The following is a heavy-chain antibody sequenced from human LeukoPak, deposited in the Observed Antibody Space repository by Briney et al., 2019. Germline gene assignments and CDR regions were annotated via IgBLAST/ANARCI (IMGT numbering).Heavy chain of an antibody. Sequence: GGSLRLSCAASGFIFTKYAMHWVRQAPGKGLEWVAVISYDGSNKYYADSVKGRFTISRDNSKNTLYLQMNSLRAEDTAVYYCTRECRWFGELPMYYFDYWGQGTLVTVSS. CDR1: GFIFTKYA. CDR3: TRECRWFGELPMYYFDY. D-gene: IGHD3-10*01. J-gene: IGHJ4*02. CDR2: ISYDGSNK. V-gene: IGHV3-30*04.